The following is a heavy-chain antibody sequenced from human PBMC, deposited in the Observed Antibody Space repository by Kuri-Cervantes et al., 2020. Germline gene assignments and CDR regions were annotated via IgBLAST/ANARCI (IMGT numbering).Heavy chain of an antibody. D-gene: IGHD6-13*01. CDR2: ISYDGSNK. CDR1: GFTFSSYA. J-gene: IGHJ5*02. V-gene: IGHV3-30-3*01. CDR3: PREDSSSWYSRNWFDP. Sequence: GGSLRLSCAASGFTFSSYAMHWVRQAPGKGLEWVAVISYDGSNKYYADSVKGRFTISRDNSKNTLYLQMNSLRAEDTAVYYCPREDSSSWYSRNWFDPWGQGTLVTVSS.